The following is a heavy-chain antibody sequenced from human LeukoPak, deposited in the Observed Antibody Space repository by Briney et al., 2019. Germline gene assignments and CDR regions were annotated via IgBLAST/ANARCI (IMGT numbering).Heavy chain of an antibody. CDR1: GFTFSSYG. Sequence: GRSLRLSCAASGFTFSSYGMHWVRQAPGKGLEWVAVISYDGSNKYYADSVKGRFTISRDNSKNTLYLQMGSLRAEDMAVYYCARALGGTTAFHNWFDPWGQGTLVTVSS. D-gene: IGHD1-1*01. CDR3: ARALGGTTAFHNWFDP. J-gene: IGHJ5*02. V-gene: IGHV3-30*03. CDR2: ISYDGSNK.